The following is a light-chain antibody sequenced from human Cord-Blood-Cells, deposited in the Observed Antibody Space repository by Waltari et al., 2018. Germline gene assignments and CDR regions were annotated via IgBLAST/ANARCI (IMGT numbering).Light chain of an antibody. CDR2: DAS. Sequence: DIQMTQSPSSLSASVGDRVTITCQASQDISNYLNWYQQKPGKAPKLLIYDASNLETGAPSRFSGIGSGTDFTFTISSLQPEDIATYYCQQYDNLPYSFGQGTKLEIK. CDR3: QQYDNLPYS. CDR1: QDISNY. J-gene: IGKJ2*03. V-gene: IGKV1-33*01.